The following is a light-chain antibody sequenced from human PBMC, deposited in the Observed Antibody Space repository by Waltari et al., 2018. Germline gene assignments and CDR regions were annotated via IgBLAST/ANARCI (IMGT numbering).Light chain of an antibody. CDR1: QCVSSY. CDR2: DAS. J-gene: IGKJ4*01. CDR3: QQRSDWLLT. V-gene: IGKV3-11*01. Sequence: LSCRASQCVSSYLAWYQQKSGQAPRLPIYDASNRATGIPARFSGGGSGTDFTLTISSLEPEDFAVYYCQQRSDWLLTFGGGTKVEIK.